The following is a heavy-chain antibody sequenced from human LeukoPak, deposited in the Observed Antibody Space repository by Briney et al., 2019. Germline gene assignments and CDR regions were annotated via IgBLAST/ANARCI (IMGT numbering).Heavy chain of an antibody. CDR3: ARVWFGESAFDI. Sequence: GGSLRLSCTASGFIFNTYWMSWVRQAPGKGLEWVGRTRNKANSYTTEYAASVKGRFTISRDDSKNSLYLQMNSLKTEDTAVYYCARVWFGESAFDIWGQGTMVTVSS. CDR2: TRNKANSYTT. J-gene: IGHJ3*02. CDR1: GFIFNTYW. D-gene: IGHD3-10*01. V-gene: IGHV3-72*01.